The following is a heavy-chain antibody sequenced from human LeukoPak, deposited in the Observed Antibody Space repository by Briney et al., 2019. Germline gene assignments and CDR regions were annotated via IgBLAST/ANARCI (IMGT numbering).Heavy chain of an antibody. J-gene: IGHJ2*01. CDR2: ISSGGNT. Sequence: PGGSLRLSCAASGFTVTSNYMTWVRQAPGKGLEWVSVISSGGNTYYADSVKGRFTISRDNSKNTVYLQMSGLRAEDTAVYYCARGDSSPWYFDLWGRGTLVTVSS. D-gene: IGHD6-13*01. CDR3: ARGDSSPWYFDL. V-gene: IGHV3-53*01. CDR1: GFTVTSNY.